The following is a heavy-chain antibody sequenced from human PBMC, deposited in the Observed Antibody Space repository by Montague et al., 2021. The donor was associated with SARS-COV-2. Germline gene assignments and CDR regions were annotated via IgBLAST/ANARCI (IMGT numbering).Heavy chain of an antibody. D-gene: IGHD3-16*01. Sequence: SLRLSCAASGFKFYDSAMYWVRQAPGKGLEWVSGINWNSGSVDYADSVKGRFTISRDNTKNSLFLQMNSLRTEDTALYYCAKDHYASGKMGFFALWGRGTLVTVAS. J-gene: IGHJ2*01. CDR2: INWNSGSV. CDR1: GFKFYDSA. CDR3: AKDHYASGKMGFFAL. V-gene: IGHV3-9*01.